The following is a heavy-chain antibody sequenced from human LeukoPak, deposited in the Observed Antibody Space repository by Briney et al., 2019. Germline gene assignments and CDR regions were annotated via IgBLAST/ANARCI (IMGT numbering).Heavy chain of an antibody. CDR2: IYYSGST. D-gene: IGHD5-18*01. CDR1: GGSFSGYY. J-gene: IGHJ4*02. Sequence: MTSETLSLTCAVYGGSFSGYYWSWIRQPPGKGLEWIGYIYYSGSTNYNPSLKNRVTISLDTSRNQFSLKLNSVTAADTAVYYCARSVDTSMVGDYWGQGTLVTVSS. V-gene: IGHV4-59*01. CDR3: ARSVDTSMVGDY.